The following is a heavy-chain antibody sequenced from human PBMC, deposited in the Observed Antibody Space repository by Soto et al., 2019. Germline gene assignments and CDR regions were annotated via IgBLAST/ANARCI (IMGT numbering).Heavy chain of an antibody. CDR1: GGSISSSSYY. V-gene: IGHV4-39*01. J-gene: IGHJ5*02. CDR2: IYYSGST. D-gene: IGHD3-10*01. Sequence: SETLSLTCTVSGGSISSSSYYWGWIRQPPGKGLEWIGSIYYSGSTYYNPSLKSRVTISVDTSKNQFSLKLSSVTAADTAVYYCARTHNVGSGNTGFDPWGQGTLVTVSS. CDR3: ARTHNVGSGNTGFDP.